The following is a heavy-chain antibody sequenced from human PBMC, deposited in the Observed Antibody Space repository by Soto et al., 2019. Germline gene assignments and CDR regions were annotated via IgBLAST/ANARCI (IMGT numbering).Heavy chain of an antibody. J-gene: IGHJ4*02. V-gene: IGHV1-3*01. D-gene: IGHD3-22*01. Sequence: EXSVKGTCKASGYTFTSYAGRWGRQAPGQRLEWMGWINAGNGNTKYSQKFQGRVTITRDTSASTAYMELSSLRSEDTAVYYCARVVYYYDSSGYYPFDYWGQGTLVTVSS. CDR3: ARVVYYYDSSGYYPFDY. CDR2: INAGNGNT. CDR1: GYTFTSYA.